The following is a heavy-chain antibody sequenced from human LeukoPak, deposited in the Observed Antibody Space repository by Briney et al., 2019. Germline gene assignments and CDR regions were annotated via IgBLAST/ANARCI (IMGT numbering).Heavy chain of an antibody. J-gene: IGHJ3*02. Sequence: PGGSLRLSCAASGFTFSSYGMHWVRQAPGKGLEWVAVISYDGSNKYYADSVKGRFTISRDSSKNTLYLQMNSLRAEDTAVYYCAKANGDYEAFDIWGQGTMVTVSS. D-gene: IGHD4-17*01. CDR1: GFTFSSYG. CDR3: AKANGDYEAFDI. CDR2: ISYDGSNK. V-gene: IGHV3-30*18.